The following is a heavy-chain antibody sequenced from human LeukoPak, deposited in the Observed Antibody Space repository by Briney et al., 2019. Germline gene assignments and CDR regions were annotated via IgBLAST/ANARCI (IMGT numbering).Heavy chain of an antibody. CDR2: IFTSGST. CDR1: GGSISSGSYY. D-gene: IGHD3-22*01. Sequence: SQTLPLTCTVSGGSISSGSYYWSWIRQPAGKGLEWIGRIFTSGSTNYNPSLKSRVTISVDTSKNQLSLKLSSVTAADTAVYYCAREGYYDSSGYYNFDYWGQGTLVTVSS. CDR3: AREGYYDSSGYYNFDY. V-gene: IGHV4-61*02. J-gene: IGHJ4*02.